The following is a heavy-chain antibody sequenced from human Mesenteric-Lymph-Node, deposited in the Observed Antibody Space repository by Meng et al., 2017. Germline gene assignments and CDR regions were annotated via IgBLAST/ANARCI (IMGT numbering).Heavy chain of an antibody. J-gene: IGHJ3*02. CDR3: ARTTYYYDSSGYPHDAFDI. CDR2: IYYSGST. V-gene: IGHV4-31*03. Sequence: SETLSLTCTVSGGSISSGGYYWSWIRQHPGKGLEWIGYIYYSGSTYYNPSLKSRVTISVDTSKNQFSLKLSSVTAADTAVYYCARTTYYYDSSGYPHDAFDIWGQGKMVNVSS. D-gene: IGHD3-22*01. CDR1: GGSISSGGYY.